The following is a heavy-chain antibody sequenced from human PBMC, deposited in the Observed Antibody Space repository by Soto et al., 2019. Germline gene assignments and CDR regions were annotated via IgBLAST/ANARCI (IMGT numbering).Heavy chain of an antibody. CDR2: ISWNSGSI. D-gene: IGHD3-9*01. CDR1: GFTFDDYA. J-gene: IGHJ5*02. Sequence: PGGSLRLSCAASGFTFDDYAMHWVRQAPGKGLEWVSGISWNSGSIGYADSVKGRFTISRDNAKNSLYLQMNSLRAEDTALYYCAKDEGYDILTGSKISHGFDPWGQGTLVTVSS. CDR3: AKDEGYDILTGSKISHGFDP. V-gene: IGHV3-9*01.